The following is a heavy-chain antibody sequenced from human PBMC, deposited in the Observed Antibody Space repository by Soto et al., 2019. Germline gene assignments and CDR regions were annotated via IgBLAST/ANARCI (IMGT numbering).Heavy chain of an antibody. CDR2: TYYRSKWYN. J-gene: IGHJ6*02. V-gene: IGHV6-1*01. CDR1: GDSVSSNSAA. D-gene: IGHD6-6*01. Sequence: SQILSLTCAISGDSVSSNSAAWNWIRQSPSRGLEWLGRTYYRSKWYNDYAVSVKSRITINPDTSKNQFSLQLNSVTPEDTAVYYCARGIAARQGRYYYYYGMDVWGQGTTVTVSS. CDR3: ARGIAARQGRYYYYYGMDV.